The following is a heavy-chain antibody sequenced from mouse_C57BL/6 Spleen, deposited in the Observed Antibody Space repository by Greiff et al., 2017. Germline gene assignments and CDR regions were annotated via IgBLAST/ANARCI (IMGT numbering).Heavy chain of an antibody. J-gene: IGHJ2*01. CDR3: ARYYSNYPFFDY. V-gene: IGHV1-42*01. D-gene: IGHD2-5*01. CDR2: INPSTGGT. CDR1: CYSFTGYY. Sequence: EVQLQQSGPELVKPGASVKISCKASCYSFTGYYMNWVKQSPEKSLEWIGEINPSTGGTTYNQKFKAKATLTVDKSSSTAYMQLKSLTSEDSAVYYCARYYSNYPFFDYWGQGTTLTVSS.